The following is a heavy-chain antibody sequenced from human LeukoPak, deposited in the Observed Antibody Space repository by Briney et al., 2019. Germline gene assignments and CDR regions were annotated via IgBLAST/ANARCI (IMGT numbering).Heavy chain of an antibody. CDR2: IYYSGST. D-gene: IGHD3-22*01. Sequence: SETLSLTCTVSGGSISSSGYYWSWIRQHPGKGLEWIGYIYYSGSTYYNPSLKSRVTISVDTSKNQFSLKLSSVTAADTAVYYCARERAYYYDSSGYYWGGFDPWGQGTLVTVSS. CDR1: GGSISSSGYY. CDR3: ARERAYYYDSSGYYWGGFDP. J-gene: IGHJ5*02. V-gene: IGHV4-31*03.